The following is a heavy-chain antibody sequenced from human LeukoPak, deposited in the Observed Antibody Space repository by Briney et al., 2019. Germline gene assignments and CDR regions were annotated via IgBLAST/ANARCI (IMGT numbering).Heavy chain of an antibody. CDR2: IYPGDSDT. J-gene: IGHJ5*02. V-gene: IGHV5-51*01. CDR3: PRETNNRFDP. Sequence: GESLKVSCKGFGYRFGSYWIAWGRQRPGKGLGGMGIIYPGDSDTRYSQAFQGQVTISVDKSNSTAYLQWSSLKASDPAVYSSPRETNNRFDPGGQETQVPVFS. CDR1: GYRFGSYW.